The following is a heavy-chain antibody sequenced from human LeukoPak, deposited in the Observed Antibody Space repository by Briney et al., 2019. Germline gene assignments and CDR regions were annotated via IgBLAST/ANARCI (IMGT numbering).Heavy chain of an antibody. J-gene: IGHJ5*02. D-gene: IGHD6-13*01. CDR3: ARGGPPYSSSWYWFDP. V-gene: IGHV1-8*01. Sequence: ASVKVSCKASGYTFTSYDINWARQATGQGLEWMGWMNPNSGNTGYAQKFQGRVTMTRNTSISTAYMELSSLRSEDTAVYYCARGGPPYSSSWYWFDPWGQGTLVTVSS. CDR1: GYTFTSYD. CDR2: MNPNSGNT.